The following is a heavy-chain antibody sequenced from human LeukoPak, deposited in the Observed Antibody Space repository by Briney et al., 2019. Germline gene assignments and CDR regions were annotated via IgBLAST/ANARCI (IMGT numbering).Heavy chain of an antibody. CDR3: ASSRYYYDSSDGDY. D-gene: IGHD3-22*01. V-gene: IGHV3-66*01. J-gene: IGHJ4*02. CDR1: GFTVSSNY. CDR2: IYSGGST. Sequence: GGSLRLSCAASGFTVSSNYMSRVRQAPGKGLEWVSVIYSGGSTYYADSVKGRFTISRDNSKNTLYLQMNSLRAEDTAVYYCASSRYYYDSSDGDYWGQGTLVTVSS.